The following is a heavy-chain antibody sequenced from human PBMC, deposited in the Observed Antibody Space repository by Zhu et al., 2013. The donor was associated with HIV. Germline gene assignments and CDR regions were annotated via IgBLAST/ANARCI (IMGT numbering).Heavy chain of an antibody. CDR1: GYTLNELS. Sequence: QVHLVQSGAEVKKPGASVKVSCKVSGYTLNELSMHWVRQAPGKGLEWMGGFDPEDGETIYAQKFQGRVSMTEDTSTSIAYMELTSLRSEDTAVYYCATAPSTGTSGWFDPWAREPWSPSPQ. J-gene: IGHJ5*02. D-gene: IGHD1-7*01. V-gene: IGHV1-24*01. CDR3: ATAPSTGTSGWFDP. CDR2: FDPEDGET.